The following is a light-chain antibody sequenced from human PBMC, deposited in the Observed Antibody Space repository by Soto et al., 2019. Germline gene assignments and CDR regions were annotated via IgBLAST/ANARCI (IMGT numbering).Light chain of an antibody. J-gene: IGLJ3*02. CDR1: SSNIGTNI. CDR2: SNN. V-gene: IGLV1-44*01. CDR3: AAWDDSLNGWV. Sequence: QSVLTQPPSASGTPGQRVTIPCSGSSSNIGTNIVNWYQLLPGTAPKLLIYSNNQRPSGVPDRFSGSKSGTSASLAISGLQSEDAADYYCAAWDDSLNGWVFGGGTKLTVL.